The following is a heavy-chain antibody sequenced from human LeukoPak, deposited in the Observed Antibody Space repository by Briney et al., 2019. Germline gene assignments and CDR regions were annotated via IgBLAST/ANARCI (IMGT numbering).Heavy chain of an antibody. CDR2: ISWNSGSI. V-gene: IGHV3-9*01. Sequence: GGSLRLSCAASGFTFGDYGTHWVRQAPGKGLEWVSGISWNSGSIGYADSVKGRFTISRDNAKNSLYLQMNSLRAEDTAVYYCARDSRQGGFDYWGQGTLVTVSS. CDR3: ARDSRQGGFDY. CDR1: GFTFGDYG. J-gene: IGHJ4*02. D-gene: IGHD3-16*01.